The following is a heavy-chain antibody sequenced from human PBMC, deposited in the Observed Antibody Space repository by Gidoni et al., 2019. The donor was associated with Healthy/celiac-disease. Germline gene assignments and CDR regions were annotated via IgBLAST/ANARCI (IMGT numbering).Heavy chain of an antibody. J-gene: IGHJ4*02. Sequence: QVQPVQAGAEVKKPGSSVKVPCKAAGGTFSSYAIRWVRQAPGQGLEWMGGIIPVFGTANYAQKFQGRVTITADESTSTAYRELSSLRSEDTSVYYCARDGDYGGPGYYFVYWGQGTLVTVSS. CDR3: ARDGDYGGPGYYFVY. D-gene: IGHD4-17*01. V-gene: IGHV1-69*01. CDR2: IIPVFGTA. CDR1: GGTFSSYA.